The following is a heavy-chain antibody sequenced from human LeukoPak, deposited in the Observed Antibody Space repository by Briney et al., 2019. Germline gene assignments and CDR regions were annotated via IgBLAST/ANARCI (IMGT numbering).Heavy chain of an antibody. CDR3: ARESRYGMDV. Sequence: MPGGSLRLSCAASGFTFSSYSMNWVRQPPGKGLEWIGEINHSGSTNYNPSLKSRVTISVDTSKNQFSLKLSSVTAADTAVYYCARESRYGMDVWGQGTTVTVSS. J-gene: IGHJ6*02. V-gene: IGHV4-34*01. CDR1: GFTFSSYS. CDR2: INHSGST.